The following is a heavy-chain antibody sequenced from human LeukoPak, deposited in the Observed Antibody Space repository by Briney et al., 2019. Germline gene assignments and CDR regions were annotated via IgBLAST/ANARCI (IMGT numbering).Heavy chain of an antibody. CDR1: GGTFSSYA. CDR2: IIPIFGTA. CDR3: ARSTRVVRGSLFDY. D-gene: IGHD3-10*01. Sequence: SVKVSCEASGGTFSSYAISWVRQAPGQGLEWMGGIIPIFGTANYAQKFQGRVTITTDESTSTAYMELSSLRSEDTAVYYCARSTRVVRGSLFDYWGQGTLVTVSS. V-gene: IGHV1-69*05. J-gene: IGHJ4*02.